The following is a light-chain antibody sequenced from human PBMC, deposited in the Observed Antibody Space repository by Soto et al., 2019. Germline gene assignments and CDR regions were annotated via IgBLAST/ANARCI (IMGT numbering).Light chain of an antibody. CDR3: SSYTSSSTPVV. CDR2: DVS. J-gene: IGLJ2*01. V-gene: IGLV2-14*01. CDR1: SSDVGGYNY. Sequence: QSALTQPASVSGSPGQSITISCTGTSSDVGGYNYVSWYQQHPGKAPKLMIYDVSNRPSGVSNRFSGSKSGNTASLTLSGLQAEDEADYYCSSYTSSSTPVVFGGGTKLTVL.